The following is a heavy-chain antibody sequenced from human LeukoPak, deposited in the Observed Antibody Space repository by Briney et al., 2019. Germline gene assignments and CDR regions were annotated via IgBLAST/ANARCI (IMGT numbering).Heavy chain of an antibody. V-gene: IGHV3-74*01. CDR1: GFTFSSYW. Sequence: GGSLRLSCAASGFTFSSYWMHWVRQVPGKGLVWVARINTDGSRTTYADSVKGRFTISRDNAKDTLYLQMNSLRAEDTAVYYCAKDRPIVGATYFDYWGQGTLVTVSS. CDR3: AKDRPIVGATYFDY. D-gene: IGHD1-26*01. J-gene: IGHJ4*02. CDR2: INTDGSRT.